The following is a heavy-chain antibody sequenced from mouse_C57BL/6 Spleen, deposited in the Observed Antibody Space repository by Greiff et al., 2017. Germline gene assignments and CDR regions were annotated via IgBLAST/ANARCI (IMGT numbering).Heavy chain of an antibody. D-gene: IGHD1-1*01. CDR3: ARFITTVERYFDV. V-gene: IGHV1-55*01. Sequence: QVQLQQPGAELVKPGASVKMSCKASGYTFTSYWITLVKQRPGQGLEWIGDIYPGSGSTNYNEKFKSKATLTVDTSSSTAYMQLSSLTSEDSAVYYCARFITTVERYFDVWGTGTTVTVSS. J-gene: IGHJ1*03. CDR1: GYTFTSYW. CDR2: IYPGSGST.